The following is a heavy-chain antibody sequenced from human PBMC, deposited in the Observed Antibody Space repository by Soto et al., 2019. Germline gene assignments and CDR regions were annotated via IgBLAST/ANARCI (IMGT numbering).Heavy chain of an antibody. D-gene: IGHD4-4*01. CDR2: ISVYNGNT. Sequence: GASVKVSCKASGYTFTSYGISWVRQAPGQGLEWMGWISVYNGNTNYAQKLQGRVTMTTDTSTSTAYMELSSLRSEDTAVYFCATSPYSSSKIDCWGQGTLVTVSS. V-gene: IGHV1-18*01. CDR1: GYTFTSYG. J-gene: IGHJ4*02. CDR3: ATSPYSSSKIDC.